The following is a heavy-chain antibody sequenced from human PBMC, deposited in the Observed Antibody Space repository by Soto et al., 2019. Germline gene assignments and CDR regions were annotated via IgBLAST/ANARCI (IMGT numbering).Heavy chain of an antibody. CDR2: IYYSGST. Sequence: SETLSLTCTVSGGSISSSSYYWGWIRQPPGKGLEWIGSIYYSGSTYYNPSLKSRVTISVDTSKNQFSLKLSSVTAADTAVYYCARQSYSSSWYSWGQGTLVTVSS. CDR1: GGSISSSSYY. D-gene: IGHD6-13*01. J-gene: IGHJ4*02. V-gene: IGHV4-39*01. CDR3: ARQSYSSSWYS.